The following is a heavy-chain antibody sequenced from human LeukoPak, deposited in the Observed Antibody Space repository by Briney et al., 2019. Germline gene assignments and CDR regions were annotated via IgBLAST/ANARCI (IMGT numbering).Heavy chain of an antibody. CDR1: GFTFSSYG. CDR3: ASPRGPYSYAPNPYY. J-gene: IGHJ4*02. V-gene: IGHV3-30*03. CDR2: ISYDGSNK. D-gene: IGHD5-18*01. Sequence: GGSLRLSCAASGFTFSSYGMHWVRQAPGKGLEWVAVISYDGSNKYYADSVKSRFTISRDNSKNTLYLQMNSLRAEDTAVYYCASPRGPYSYAPNPYYWGQGTLVTVSS.